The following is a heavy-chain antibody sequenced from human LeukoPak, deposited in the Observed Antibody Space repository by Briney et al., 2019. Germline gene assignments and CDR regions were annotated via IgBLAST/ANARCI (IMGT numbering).Heavy chain of an antibody. D-gene: IGHD3-22*01. CDR1: GFTFSMYW. CDR2: IKEDGSEK. J-gene: IGHJ4*02. Sequence: PGGSLTLSCAGSGFTFSMYWMSWIRHTPGKGLEWVANIKEDGSEKYYVDSVKGRFTISRDNAEKLLFLQMNSLRDEDTAVYYCTRCPYDSSGYYSVPSHLDYWGQGTLVTVSS. V-gene: IGHV3-7*01. CDR3: TRCPYDSSGYYSVPSHLDY.